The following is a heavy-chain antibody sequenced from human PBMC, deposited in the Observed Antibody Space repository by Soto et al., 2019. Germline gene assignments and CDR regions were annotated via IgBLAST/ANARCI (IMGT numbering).Heavy chain of an antibody. D-gene: IGHD5-12*01. CDR2: ISSSSSYI. V-gene: IGHV3-21*01. CDR3: ARVGDGYNAFDI. Sequence: GGSLRLSCAASGFTFSSYSMNWVRQAPGKGLEWASSISSSSSYIYYADSVKGRFTISGDNAKNSLYLQMNSLRAEDTAVYYCARVGDGYNAFDIWGQGTMVTVSS. CDR1: GFTFSSYS. J-gene: IGHJ3*02.